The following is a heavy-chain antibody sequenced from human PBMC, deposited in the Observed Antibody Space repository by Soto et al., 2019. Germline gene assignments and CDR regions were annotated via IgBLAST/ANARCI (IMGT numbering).Heavy chain of an antibody. CDR3: AKAPGSVVVKAFFQY. D-gene: IGHD2-15*01. CDR1: GLTFTTYA. J-gene: IGHJ1*01. Sequence: EVQLLESGGGLVQPGGSLRLSCAASGLTFTTYAMSWVCQAPGKGLEWVSVISGGGGSTYYAYYGDSVKGRFTISRDDSKSTLYLQMNSLRAEDTAVYYCAKAPGSVVVKAFFQYWGQGTLVTVSS. CDR2: ISGGGGST. V-gene: IGHV3-23*01.